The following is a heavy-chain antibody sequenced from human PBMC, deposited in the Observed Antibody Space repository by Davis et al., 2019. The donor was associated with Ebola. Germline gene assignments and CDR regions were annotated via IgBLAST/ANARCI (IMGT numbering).Heavy chain of an antibody. J-gene: IGHJ4*02. CDR1: GFTFSTYS. Sequence: GGSLRLSCAASGFTFSTYSMSWVRQAPGKGLEWVSSISSDSYYIYYADSAKGRFTISRDNAKNSLYLQMNSLRAEDTAVYYCARPHYDYVWGSYTLNYWGQGTLVTVSS. CDR2: ISSDSYYI. V-gene: IGHV3-21*01. D-gene: IGHD3-16*01. CDR3: ARPHYDYVWGSYTLNY.